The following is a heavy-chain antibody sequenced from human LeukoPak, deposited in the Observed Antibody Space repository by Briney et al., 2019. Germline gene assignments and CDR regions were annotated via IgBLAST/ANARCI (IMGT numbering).Heavy chain of an antibody. V-gene: IGHV3-11*01. CDR1: GFTFSDYY. CDR2: ISSSGTSI. CDR3: ARRGSGRHFDF. J-gene: IGHJ4*02. Sequence: GGSLRLSCAASGFTFSDYYMTWIHQAPGKGLEWVSYISSSGTSINYADSVKGRSTISRDNAKNSLDLLMNSLRAEDTAVYYCARRGSGRHFDFWGQGTLVTVSS. D-gene: IGHD1-26*01.